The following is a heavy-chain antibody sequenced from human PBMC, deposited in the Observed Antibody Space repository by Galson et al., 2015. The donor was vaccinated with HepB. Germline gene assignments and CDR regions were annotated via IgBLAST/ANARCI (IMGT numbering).Heavy chain of an antibody. Sequence: SVKVSCKASGYTFTSYGISWVRRAPGQGLEWMGWISAYNGNTNYAQKLQGRVTMTTDTSTSTAYMELRSLRSDDTAVYYCAREGPGIAVAGTGWFDPWGQGTLVTVSS. CDR3: AREGPGIAVAGTGWFDP. J-gene: IGHJ5*02. CDR2: ISAYNGNT. CDR1: GYTFTSYG. V-gene: IGHV1-18*01. D-gene: IGHD6-19*01.